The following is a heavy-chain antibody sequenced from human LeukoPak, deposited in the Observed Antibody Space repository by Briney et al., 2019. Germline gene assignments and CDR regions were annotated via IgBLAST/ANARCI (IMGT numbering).Heavy chain of an antibody. J-gene: IGHJ6*03. D-gene: IGHD6-6*01. CDR3: ARELQQLVYYMDV. CDR2: IYYSGST. V-gene: IGHV4-59*12. CDR1: GGSISSYY. Sequence: SETLSLTCTVSGGSISSYYWSWIRQPPGKGLEWIGYIYYSGSTNYNPSLKSRVTISVDTSKNQFSLELSSVTAADTAVYYCARELQQLVYYMDVWGKGTTVTVSS.